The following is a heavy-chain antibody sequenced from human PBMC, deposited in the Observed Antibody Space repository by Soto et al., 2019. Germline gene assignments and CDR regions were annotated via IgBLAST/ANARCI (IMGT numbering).Heavy chain of an antibody. CDR1: GYTFTTYY. J-gene: IGHJ4*02. CDR3: AKDLAYSSSGNFDY. CDR2: INPSDGST. Sequence: ASVKVSCKASGYTFTTYYMHWVRQAPGQGLEWMGIINPSDGSTSYAQKFQGRVSMTRDTSTNTVYMELSSLRSEDTALYYCAKDLAYSSSGNFDYWGQGTLVTVSS. D-gene: IGHD6-13*01. V-gene: IGHV1-46*01.